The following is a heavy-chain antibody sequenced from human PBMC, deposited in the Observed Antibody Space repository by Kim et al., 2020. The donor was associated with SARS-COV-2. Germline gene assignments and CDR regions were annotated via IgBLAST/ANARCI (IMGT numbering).Heavy chain of an antibody. CDR2: T. D-gene: IGHD3-16*01. V-gene: IGHV4-31*02. Sequence: TYYNPSLKSRVTISVDTSKNQFSLKLSSVTAADTAVYYCARVFGSYGMDVWGQGTTVTVSS. J-gene: IGHJ6*02. CDR3: ARVFGSYGMDV.